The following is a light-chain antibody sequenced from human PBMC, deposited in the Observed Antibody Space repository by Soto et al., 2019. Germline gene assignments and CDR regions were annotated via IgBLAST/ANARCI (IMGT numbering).Light chain of an antibody. CDR3: SSYTTGSTLYV. Sequence: QSALTQPASVSGSPGQSIAISCTGTTSDVGDYNYVSWYQQHPGKAPKLMIFDVSRRPSGVSDRFSGSKSGNTASLTISGRHAADEDDYYCSSYTTGSTLYVFGTGTKVTVL. CDR2: DVS. V-gene: IGLV2-14*01. CDR1: TSDVGDYNY. J-gene: IGLJ1*01.